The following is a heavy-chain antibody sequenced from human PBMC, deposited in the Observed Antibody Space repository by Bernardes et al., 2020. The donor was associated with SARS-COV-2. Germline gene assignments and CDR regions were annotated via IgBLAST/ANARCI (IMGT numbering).Heavy chain of an antibody. Sequence: GGSLRLSCSASGFTFKYAMNWVRQTPGKGLEWVSAISGSGASTYYAASVEGRFTISRDISKNMVFLQMNSLRVEDTAIYYCTKTYAPMAPLYYHMDVWGLGTTVTVSS. CDR3: TKTYAPMAPLYYHMDV. CDR1: GFTFKYA. V-gene: IGHV3-23*01. D-gene: IGHD2-2*01. CDR2: ISGSGAST. J-gene: IGHJ6*02.